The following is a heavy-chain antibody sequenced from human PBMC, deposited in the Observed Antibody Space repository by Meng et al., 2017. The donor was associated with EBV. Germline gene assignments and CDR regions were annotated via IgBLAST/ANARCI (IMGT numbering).Heavy chain of an antibody. Sequence: QWQLLQSGAEVKKPGFSVKVSCRTSGGTFRSDAVSWVRQAPGQGLEWMGGLIPMVGAPHYAQKFQGRVTIIADESTSTHSMELNSLRSEDTAMYYCASESGRGFTPDYWGQGTLVTVSS. V-gene: IGHV1-69*01. CDR1: GGTFRSDA. J-gene: IGHJ4*02. CDR3: ASESGRGFTPDY. CDR2: LIPMVGAP. D-gene: IGHD3-10*01.